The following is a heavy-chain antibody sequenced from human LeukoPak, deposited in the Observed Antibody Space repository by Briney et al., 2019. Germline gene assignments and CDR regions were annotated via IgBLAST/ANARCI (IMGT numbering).Heavy chain of an antibody. J-gene: IGHJ4*02. D-gene: IGHD1-20*01. V-gene: IGHV1-2*02. CDR2: ISPTSGDT. Sequence: GASVKVSCKASGYTFIGYYMHWVRQAPGQGLEWMGWISPTSGDTRYAQIFQGRVAMTRDTSISTAYMELSRLRSDDTAVYFCVRDGLNWNYDYWGQGTLVAVSP. CDR3: VRDGLNWNYDY. CDR1: GYTFIGYY.